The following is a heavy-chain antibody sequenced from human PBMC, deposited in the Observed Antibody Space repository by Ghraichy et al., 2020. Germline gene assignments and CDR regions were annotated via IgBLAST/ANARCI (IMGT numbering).Heavy chain of an antibody. CDR3: ARIGRVISSVDF. CDR1: GFTFYSYW. D-gene: IGHD6-6*01. CDR2: IKYDGSDK. Sequence: GGSLRLSCAASGFTFYSYWISWVRQAPGKGLEWVANIKYDGSDKYYVDSVKGRFTISRDNAKNSLYLQMNSLRAEDTAVYYCARIGRVISSVDFWGQGILVTVSS. V-gene: IGHV3-7*03. J-gene: IGHJ4*02.